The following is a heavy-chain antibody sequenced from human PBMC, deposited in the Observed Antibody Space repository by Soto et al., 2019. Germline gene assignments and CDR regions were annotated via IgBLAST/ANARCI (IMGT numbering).Heavy chain of an antibody. CDR3: ARDDSGFSGSHYIEYFNY. CDR1: GYTFTSYA. V-gene: IGHV1-3*01. CDR2: INAGNSDT. J-gene: IGHJ4*02. Sequence: ASVKVSCKASGYTFTSYAMHWVRQAPGQGLEWMGWINAGNSDTTYSQKFQGRVTITSDTSASTAYMELTSLRSEDTAVYYCARDDSGFSGSHYIEYFNYWGQGALVTVSS. D-gene: IGHD1-26*01.